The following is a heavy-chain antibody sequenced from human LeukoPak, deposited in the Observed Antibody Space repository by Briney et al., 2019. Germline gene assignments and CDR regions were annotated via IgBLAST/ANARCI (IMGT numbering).Heavy chain of an antibody. J-gene: IGHJ4*02. V-gene: IGHV3-23*01. CDR1: GFTFSSYA. D-gene: IGHD4-17*01. CDR2: IRGSGGST. Sequence: GGSLRLSCAASGFTFSSYAMSWVRQAPGKGLEWVSAIRGSGGSTYFADSVKGRFTISRDNSKNTLYLQMNSLRAEDTAVYYCAKPDYGDYFFDYWGQGTLVTVSS. CDR3: AKPDYGDYFFDY.